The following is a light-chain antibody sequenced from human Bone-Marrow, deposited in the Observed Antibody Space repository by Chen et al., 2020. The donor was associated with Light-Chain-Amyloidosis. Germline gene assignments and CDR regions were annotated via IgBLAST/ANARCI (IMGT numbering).Light chain of an antibody. J-gene: IGLJ1*01. CDR3: QSYDRSLTAYV. CDR2: NNN. Sequence: QSVLTQAPSVSGAPVQRVTIACTRSSSNIGAGYDVHWYQQLPGTAPKLLIYNNNNRPSGVPVRFSGSKSGTSASLAITGLQAEDEADYYCQSYDRSLTAYVFGTGTKVTVL. V-gene: IGLV1-40*01. CDR1: SSNIGAGYD.